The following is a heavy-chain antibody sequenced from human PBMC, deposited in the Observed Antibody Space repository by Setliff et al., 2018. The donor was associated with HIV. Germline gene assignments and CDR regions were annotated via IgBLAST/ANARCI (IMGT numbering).Heavy chain of an antibody. J-gene: IGHJ3*02. Sequence: PSETLSLTCTVSGGSISSYYWSRIRQPPGKGLEWIGYIYYSGSTNYNPSLKSRVTISVDTSKNQFSLKLSSVTAADTAVYYCARVGLGGYSYVGAFDIWGQGTMVTVSS. D-gene: IGHD5-18*01. CDR1: GGSISSYY. CDR2: IYYSGST. CDR3: ARVGLGGYSYVGAFDI. V-gene: IGHV4-59*01.